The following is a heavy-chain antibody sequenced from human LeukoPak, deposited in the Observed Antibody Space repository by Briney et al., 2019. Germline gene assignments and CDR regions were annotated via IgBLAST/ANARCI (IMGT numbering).Heavy chain of an antibody. D-gene: IGHD3-3*01. CDR1: GFTYSSYG. CDR2: IRYDGSDK. CDR3: AKDLEWFGYYYFGVDV. J-gene: IGHJ6*02. Sequence: GGSLRLSCAASGFTYSSYGMHWVRQAPGKGLEWVAFIRYDGSDKYYADSVKGRFTISRDNSKNTLYLQMNSLRAEDTAVYYCAKDLEWFGYYYFGVDVWGQGTTVTVSS. V-gene: IGHV3-30*02.